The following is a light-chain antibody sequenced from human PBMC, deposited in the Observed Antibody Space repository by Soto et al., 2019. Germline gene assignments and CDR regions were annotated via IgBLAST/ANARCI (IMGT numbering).Light chain of an antibody. CDR3: KSYAGRNTYV. CDR1: KNDTGVSDF. CDR2: VVV. V-gene: IGLV2-8*01. Sequence: QSALTQPPPAYGSPGQPVPIYCPGTKNDTGVSDFVSCYQHHPGKAPRLIIYVVVHRPSGVPDCFSGSKSGNPTPPTLSGLQAAEEADYFCKSYAGRNTYVFGSGSKVTGL. J-gene: IGLJ1*01.